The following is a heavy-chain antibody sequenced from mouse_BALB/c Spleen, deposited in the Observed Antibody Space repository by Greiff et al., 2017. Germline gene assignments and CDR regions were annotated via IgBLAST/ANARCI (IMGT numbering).Heavy chain of an antibody. CDR2: IWADGST. CDR1: GFSLTSYG. D-gene: IGHD2-1*01. J-gene: IGHJ4*01. Sequence: VKLVESGPGLVAPSQSLSITCTVSGFSLTSYGVHWVRQPPGKGLEWLGVIWADGSTNYNSALMSRLSISKDNSKSQVFLKMNSLQTDDTAMYYCANYGNYEAMDYWGQGTSVTVSS. V-gene: IGHV2-9*02. CDR3: ANYGNYEAMDY.